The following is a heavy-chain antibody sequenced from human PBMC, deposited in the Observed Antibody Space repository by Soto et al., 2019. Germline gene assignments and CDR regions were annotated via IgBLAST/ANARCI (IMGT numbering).Heavy chain of an antibody. D-gene: IGHD4-4*01. CDR2: IWYDGSNK. CDR1: GFTFSSYG. V-gene: IGHV3-33*01. CDR3: ARDGLRLQAKDWFDP. Sequence: QVQLVESGGGVVQPGRSLRLSCAASGFTFSSYGMHWVRQAPGKGLEWVAVIWYDGSNKYYADSVKGRFSISRDNSKNTLYLQMNSLRAEETAVYYCARDGLRLQAKDWFDPWGQGTLVTVSS. J-gene: IGHJ5*02.